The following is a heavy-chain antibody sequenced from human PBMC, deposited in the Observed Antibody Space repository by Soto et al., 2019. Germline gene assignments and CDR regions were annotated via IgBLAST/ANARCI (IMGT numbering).Heavy chain of an antibody. D-gene: IGHD2-15*01. CDR1: GFTLSNYA. CDR3: ARIKLVDFFFINVGVYDMDV. J-gene: IGHJ6*02. Sequence: EVQLVESGGGLVQPGGSLRLSCAASGFTLSNYAVNWVRQAPGKGLEWVPYTSSDSRYIYHGDSGKGRFTISRDNARNSVYLQMNSLRDEDTAVYYCARIKLVDFFFINVGVYDMDVWGQGTPVTVSS. CDR2: TSSDSRYI. V-gene: IGHV3-21*01.